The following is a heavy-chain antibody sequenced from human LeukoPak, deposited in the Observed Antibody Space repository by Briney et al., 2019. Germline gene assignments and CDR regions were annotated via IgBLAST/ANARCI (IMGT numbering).Heavy chain of an antibody. Sequence: PSEALSLTCSVSGGSIVSSSHYWGWLRQPPGRVLQLGGSIYGGGSTYCNPSLKSRVTLSVDASKNPFSLKLSHVHAADPGLYSCAREEPPYYYDRGSNNNPVYYWGQGIVVTVSS. CDR2: IYGGGST. V-gene: IGHV4-39*02. D-gene: IGHD3-22*01. CDR3: AREEPPYYYDRGSNNNPVYY. J-gene: IGHJ4*02. CDR1: GGSIVSSSHY.